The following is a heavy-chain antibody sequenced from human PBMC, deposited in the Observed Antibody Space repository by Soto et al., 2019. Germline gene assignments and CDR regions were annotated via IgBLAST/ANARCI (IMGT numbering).Heavy chain of an antibody. CDR1: VFTFSISA. J-gene: IGHJ4*02. Sequence: WGSLRVSCASSVFTFSISAISWVGQAPGKGLELVSAVSANGQGIYYADSVRGRFTISRDNSKNTVFLHMDSLSAEDTAVYYCAKDRHSPRDYFHYWGQGTMVTVSS. CDR3: AKDRHSPRDYFHY. CDR2: VSANGQGI. V-gene: IGHV3-23*01.